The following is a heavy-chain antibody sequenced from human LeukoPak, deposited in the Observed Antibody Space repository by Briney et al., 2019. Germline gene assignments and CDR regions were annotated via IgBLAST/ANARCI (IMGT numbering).Heavy chain of an antibody. D-gene: IGHD2-15*01. Sequence: SETLSLTCAVYGGSFSGYYWSWIRQPPGKGLEWIGEINHSGSTNYNPSLKSRVTISIDTSKNQFSLKLSSVTAADTAVYYCARGYIVVVVTATPWFDPWGQGTLVTVSP. V-gene: IGHV4-34*01. CDR3: ARGYIVVVVTATPWFDP. CDR1: GGSFSGYY. J-gene: IGHJ5*02. CDR2: INHSGST.